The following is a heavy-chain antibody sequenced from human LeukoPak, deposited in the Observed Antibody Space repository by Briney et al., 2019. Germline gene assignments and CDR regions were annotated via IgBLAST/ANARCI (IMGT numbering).Heavy chain of an antibody. Sequence: ASVKVSCKVSGYTLTELSMHWVRQAPGKGLEWIGGFGPEDGETIYAQKFQGRVTMTEDTSTDTAYMELSSLRSEDTAVYYCATGGRRIKYSSGWTAWDYWGQGTLVTVSS. V-gene: IGHV1-24*01. CDR3: ATGGRRIKYSSGWTAWDY. CDR1: GYTLTELS. J-gene: IGHJ4*02. CDR2: FGPEDGET. D-gene: IGHD6-19*01.